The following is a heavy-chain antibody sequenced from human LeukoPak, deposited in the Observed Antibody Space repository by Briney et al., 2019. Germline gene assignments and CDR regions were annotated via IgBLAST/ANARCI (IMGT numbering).Heavy chain of an antibody. V-gene: IGHV1-8*01. Sequence: ASVKVSCKAFGYTFTSYDINWVRQATGQGLEWMGWMNPNSGNTGYAQKFQGRVTMTRNTSISTAYMELSSLRSEDTAVYYCARAGGASSWYNGYYYYMDVWGKGTTVTISS. CDR1: GYTFTSYD. CDR2: MNPNSGNT. D-gene: IGHD6-13*01. CDR3: ARAGGASSWYNGYYYYMDV. J-gene: IGHJ6*03.